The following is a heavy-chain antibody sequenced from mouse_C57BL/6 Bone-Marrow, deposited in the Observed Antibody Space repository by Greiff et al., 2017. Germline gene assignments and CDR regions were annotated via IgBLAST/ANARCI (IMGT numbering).Heavy chain of an antibody. J-gene: IGHJ1*03. V-gene: IGHV5-9*01. CDR1: GFTFSSYT. CDR3: AGRAYGSSSWYFDV. D-gene: IGHD1-1*01. CDR2: ISGGGGNT. Sequence: EVKLVESGGGLVKPGGSLKLSCAASGFTFSSYTMSWVRQTPEKRLEWVATISGGGGNTYYPDSVKGRSTISRDNAKNTLYLQMSSLRSEDTALYYGAGRAYGSSSWYFDVWGTGTTVTVSS.